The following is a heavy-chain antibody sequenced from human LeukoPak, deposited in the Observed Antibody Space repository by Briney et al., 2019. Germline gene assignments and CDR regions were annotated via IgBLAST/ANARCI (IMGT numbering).Heavy chain of an antibody. J-gene: IGHJ4*02. CDR2: ISGSGGST. Sequence: GGSLRLSCAASGFTFSSYAMSWVRQAPGKGLEWVSAISGSGGSTYYADSVKGRFTISRDNSKNTLYPQMNSLRAEDTAVYYCANLADYCSSTSCINFDYWGQGTLVTVSS. V-gene: IGHV3-23*01. CDR1: GFTFSSYA. D-gene: IGHD2-2*01. CDR3: ANLADYCSSTSCINFDY.